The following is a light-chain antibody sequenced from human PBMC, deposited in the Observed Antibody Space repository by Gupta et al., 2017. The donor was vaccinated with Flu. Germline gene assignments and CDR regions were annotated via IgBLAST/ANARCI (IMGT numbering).Light chain of an antibody. CDR2: GAS. Sequence: ERATLPCRASQSVSSSYLAWYQQKPGQAPRLLIYGASSRATGIPDRFSGGGSGTDFTLTISRLEPEDFAVYYCQHYGSSLWTFGQGTKVEIK. CDR1: QSVSSSY. J-gene: IGKJ1*01. CDR3: QHYGSSLWT. V-gene: IGKV3-20*01.